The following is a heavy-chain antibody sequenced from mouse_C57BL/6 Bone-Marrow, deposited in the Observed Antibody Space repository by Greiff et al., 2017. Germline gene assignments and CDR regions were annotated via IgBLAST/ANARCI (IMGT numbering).Heavy chain of an antibody. CDR2: IDPSDSYT. CDR3: AREGDYYGSPFAY. D-gene: IGHD1-1*01. CDR1: GYTFTSYW. Sequence: QVQLKQSGAELVMPGASVKLSCKASGYTFTSYWMHWVKQRPGQGLEWIGEIDPSDSYTNYNQKFKGKSTLTVDKSSSTAYMQLSSLTSEDSAVYYCAREGDYYGSPFAYWGQGTLVTVSA. V-gene: IGHV1-69*01. J-gene: IGHJ3*01.